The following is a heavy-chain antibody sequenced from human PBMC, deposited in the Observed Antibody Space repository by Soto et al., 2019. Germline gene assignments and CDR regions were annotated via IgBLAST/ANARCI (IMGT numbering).Heavy chain of an antibody. CDR2: ISYDGSDK. J-gene: IGHJ6*02. CDR3: ARDRGRTDYYAMDV. CDR1: GFAFSVYA. Sequence: AGGSLRLSCAAPGFAFSVYAMHWVRQAPGKGLEWVSLISYDGSDKYYADSVKGRFTISRDNSKSTLYLQMSSLRPDDTAVYFCARDRGRTDYYAMDVWGQGTTVTVSS. D-gene: IGHD1-1*01. V-gene: IGHV3-30-3*01.